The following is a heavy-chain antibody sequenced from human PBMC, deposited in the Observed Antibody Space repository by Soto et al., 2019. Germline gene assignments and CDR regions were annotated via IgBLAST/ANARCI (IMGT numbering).Heavy chain of an antibody. CDR1: GDSVSSNSAA. CDR3: ASGAGSGSNWVDP. D-gene: IGHD6-19*01. V-gene: IGHV6-1*01. CDR2: TYYRSKWYT. J-gene: IGHJ5*02. Sequence: SQTLSLTCAISGDSVSSNSAAWNWIRQSPSRGLEWLGRTYYRSKWYTDYALSLKSRITINPDTSKNQFSLQLNSVTPGDTAVYFCASGAGSGSNWVDPWGQGTRVTVAA.